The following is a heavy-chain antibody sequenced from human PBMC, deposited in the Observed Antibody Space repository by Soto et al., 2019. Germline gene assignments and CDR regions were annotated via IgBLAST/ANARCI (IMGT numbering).Heavy chain of an antibody. Sequence: GGSLRLSCAASGFTFSSYAMSWVRQAPGKGLEWVSAISGSGGSTDYADSVKGRFTISRDNSKNTLYLQMNRLRAEDTAVYSCAKDGSSWYPFDYWGQGTLVTVSS. D-gene: IGHD6-13*01. CDR1: GFTFSSYA. CDR3: AKDGSSWYPFDY. V-gene: IGHV3-23*01. J-gene: IGHJ4*02. CDR2: ISGSGGST.